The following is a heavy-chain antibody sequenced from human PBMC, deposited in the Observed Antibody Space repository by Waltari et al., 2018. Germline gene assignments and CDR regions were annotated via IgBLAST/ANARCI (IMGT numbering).Heavy chain of an antibody. Sequence: QVQLVQSGAEVKKPGASVKVSCKASGYTFTSYDINWVRQATGQGLEWMGGSIPIFGTANYAQKFQGRVTITADESTSTAYMELSSLRSEDTAVYYCARSITMVREREVYYGMDVWGQGTTVTVSS. CDR1: GYTFTSYD. V-gene: IGHV1-69*01. CDR3: ARSITMVREREVYYGMDV. D-gene: IGHD3-10*01. J-gene: IGHJ6*02. CDR2: SIPIFGTA.